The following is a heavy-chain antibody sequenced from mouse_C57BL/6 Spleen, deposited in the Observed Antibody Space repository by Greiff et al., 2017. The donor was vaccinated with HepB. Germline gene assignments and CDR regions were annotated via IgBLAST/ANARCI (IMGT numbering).Heavy chain of an antibody. CDR1: GYAFSSSW. Sequence: QVQLKESGPELVKPGASVKISCKASGYAFSSSWMNWVKQRPGKGLEWIGRIYPGDGDTNYNGKFKGKATLTADKSSSTAYMQLSSLTSEDSAVYFCAREDYSIRYYYAMDYWGQGTSVTVSS. CDR3: AREDYSIRYYYAMDY. J-gene: IGHJ4*01. CDR2: IYPGDGDT. V-gene: IGHV1-82*01. D-gene: IGHD2-5*01.